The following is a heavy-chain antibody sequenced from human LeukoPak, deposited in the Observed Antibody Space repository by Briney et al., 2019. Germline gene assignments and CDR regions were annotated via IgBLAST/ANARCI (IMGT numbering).Heavy chain of an antibody. CDR3: AREGDYGDYSKSFYYMDV. D-gene: IGHD4-17*01. CDR1: GGYIGSYY. Sequence: PSETLSLTCTVSGGYIGSYYWSWIRQAAGKGLEWIGRIHTSEDTDCNPSLKSRVTMSVDMSTSQFSLRLTSVTAADTAVYYCAREGDYGDYSKSFYYMDVWGKGTTVTVSS. CDR2: IHTSEDT. J-gene: IGHJ6*03. V-gene: IGHV4-4*07.